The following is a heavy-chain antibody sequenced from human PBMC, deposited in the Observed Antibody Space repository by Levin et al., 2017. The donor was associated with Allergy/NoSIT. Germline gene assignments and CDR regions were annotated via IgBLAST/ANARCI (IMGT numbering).Heavy chain of an antibody. CDR3: AMGGGYDFRFDY. CDR2: IYYSGST. D-gene: IGHD5-12*01. V-gene: IGHV4-39*01. Sequence: SETLSLTCTVSGGSISSGSYYWGWIRQPPGKGLEWIVSIYYSGSTYYNPSLKSRVTIFEDTSKNQFSLRLSSVTAADTAVYYCAMGGGYDFRFDYWGQGTLVTVSS. J-gene: IGHJ4*02. CDR1: GGSISSGSYY.